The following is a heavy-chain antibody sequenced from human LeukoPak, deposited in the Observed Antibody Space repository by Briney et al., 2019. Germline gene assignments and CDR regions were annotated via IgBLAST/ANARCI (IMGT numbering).Heavy chain of an antibody. V-gene: IGHV3-21*01. D-gene: IGHD2-2*01. CDR3: ARDEGPAAMTNWFDP. J-gene: IGHJ5*02. CDR1: GFTFSSYS. CDR2: ISSSSSNI. Sequence: GGSLRLSCAASGFTFSSYSMNWVRQAPGKGLEWVSSISSSSSNIYYADSVKGRFTISRDNAKNSLYLQMNSLRAEDTAVYYCARDEGPAAMTNWFDPWGQGTLVTVSS.